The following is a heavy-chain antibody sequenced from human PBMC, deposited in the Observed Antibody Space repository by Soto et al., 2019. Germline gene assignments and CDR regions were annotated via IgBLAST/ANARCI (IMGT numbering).Heavy chain of an antibody. J-gene: IGHJ4*02. CDR2: ISHSGST. CDR1: GGSISSSSYY. D-gene: IGHD5-12*01. CDR3: ARGRWLRSAFDY. V-gene: IGHV4-39*07. Sequence: PSETLSLTCTVSGGSISSSSYYWGWIRQPPGKGLEWIGEISHSGSTNYNPSLKSRVTISVDTSKNQFSLKLSSVTAADTAVYYCARGRWLRSAFDYWGPGTLVTVSS.